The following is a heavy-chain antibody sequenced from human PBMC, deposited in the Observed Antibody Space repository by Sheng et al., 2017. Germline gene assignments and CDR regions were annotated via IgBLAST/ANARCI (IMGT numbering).Heavy chain of an antibody. Sequence: EVQLVESGGGLVQPGGSLRLSCAASGFTFSGYWMHWVRQAPGEGLVWVSRINTDASGINYADSVKGRFTISRDNARNTLYLQMNSLRVEDTAVYYCARESQSIFDYWGQGTLVTVSS. CDR2: INTDASGI. V-gene: IGHV3-74*01. J-gene: IGHJ4*02. CDR3: ARESQSIFDY. CDR1: GFTFSGYW.